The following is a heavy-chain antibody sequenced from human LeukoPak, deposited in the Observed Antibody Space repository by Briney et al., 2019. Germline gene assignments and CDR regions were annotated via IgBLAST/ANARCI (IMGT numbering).Heavy chain of an antibody. V-gene: IGHV3-64*01. CDR1: GFTFSSYA. Sequence: GGSLRLSCAASGFTFSSYAMHWVRQAPGKGLEYVSAISSNGGSTYYANSVKGRFTISRDNSKNTLYLQMNTLRVEDTAIYYCVRVTLYYYDSESYYFFEHWGQGTPVTASS. D-gene: IGHD3-10*01. J-gene: IGHJ4*02. CDR2: ISSNGGST. CDR3: VRVTLYYYDSESYYFFEH.